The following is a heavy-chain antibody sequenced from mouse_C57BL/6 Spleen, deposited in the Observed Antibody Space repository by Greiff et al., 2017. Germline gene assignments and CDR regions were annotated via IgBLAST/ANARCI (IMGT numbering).Heavy chain of an antibody. CDR1: GYTFTSYW. J-gene: IGHJ2*01. CDR2: IYPGSGST. D-gene: IGHD2-4*01. Sequence: QVQLQQPGAELVKPGASVKMSCKASGYTFTSYWITWVKQRPGQGLEWIGDIYPGSGSTNYNEKFKSKATLTVDTSSSTAYMQLSSLTSEDSAVYYCARRPVIYYDYDPFFFDYWGQGTTLTVSS. V-gene: IGHV1-55*01. CDR3: ARRPVIYYDYDPFFFDY.